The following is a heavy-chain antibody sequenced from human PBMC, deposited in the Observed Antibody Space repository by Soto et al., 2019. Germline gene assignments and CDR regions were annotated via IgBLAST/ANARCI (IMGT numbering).Heavy chain of an antibody. J-gene: IGHJ4*02. V-gene: IGHV3-15*07. CDR2: IKRSADGRTT. Sequence: GGSLRLSCAASGFTFSNAWMNWVRQAPGKGLEWVGHIKRSADGRTTDYAAPVKGRFTISRDDLKNTLYLQMNSLKTEDAGVYYWSTDIWPSAERDNWGQGTLVTVSS. CDR3: STDIWPSAERDN. CDR1: GFTFSNAW. D-gene: IGHD6-13*01.